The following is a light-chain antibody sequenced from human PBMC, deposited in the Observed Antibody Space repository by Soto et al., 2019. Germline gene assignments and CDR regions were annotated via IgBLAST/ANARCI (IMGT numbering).Light chain of an antibody. CDR1: QSVSSY. CDR3: QQRSNWPPIT. V-gene: IGKV3-11*01. CDR2: DAS. Sequence: EIVITPSPPTLSMSPGAKATLSCRASQSVSSYLAWYQQKPGQAPRLLIYDASNRATGIPARFSGSGSGTDFTLTISSLEPEDFAVYYCQQRSNWPPITFGQGTRLEIK. J-gene: IGKJ5*01.